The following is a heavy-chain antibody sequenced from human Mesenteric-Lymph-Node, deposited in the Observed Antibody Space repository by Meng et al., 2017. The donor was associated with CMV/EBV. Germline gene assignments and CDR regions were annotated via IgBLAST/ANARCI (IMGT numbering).Heavy chain of an antibody. CDR1: GCTFSGSA. Sequence: GCTFSGSAMHWDRQASGKGLEWVGRIRSKANSYATAYAASVKGRFTISRDDSKNTAYLQMNSLKTEDTAVYYCTSYYDFWSGYGYWGQGTLVTVSS. V-gene: IGHV3-73*01. D-gene: IGHD3-3*01. CDR2: IRSKANSYAT. CDR3: TSYYDFWSGYGY. J-gene: IGHJ4*02.